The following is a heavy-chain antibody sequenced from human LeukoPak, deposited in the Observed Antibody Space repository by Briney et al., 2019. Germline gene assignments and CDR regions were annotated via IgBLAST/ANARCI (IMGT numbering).Heavy chain of an antibody. D-gene: IGHD6-6*01. Sequence: ASVKVSCKASGYTFTGYYMHWVRQAPGQGFEWMGWINPNTGDPNYAQKFQGRVTMTRDTTISAAFMELTRLTSDDTAVYYCASYPRYSSSPPFDYWGQGTLVTVSS. CDR1: GYTFTGYY. J-gene: IGHJ4*02. V-gene: IGHV1-2*02. CDR3: ASYPRYSSSPPFDY. CDR2: INPNTGDP.